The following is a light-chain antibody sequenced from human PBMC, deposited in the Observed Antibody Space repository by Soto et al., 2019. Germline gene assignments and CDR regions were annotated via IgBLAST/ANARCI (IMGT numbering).Light chain of an antibody. J-gene: IGLJ2*01. Sequence: LTQPPSVSVAPGKTARITCGGNNIGSKSVHWYQQKPGQAPVLVIYYDSDRPSGIPERFSGSNSGNTATLTISRVEAGDEADYYCQVWDSSSDHPGVFGGGTKVTVL. CDR2: YDS. CDR3: QVWDSSSDHPGV. V-gene: IGLV3-21*04. CDR1: NIGSKS.